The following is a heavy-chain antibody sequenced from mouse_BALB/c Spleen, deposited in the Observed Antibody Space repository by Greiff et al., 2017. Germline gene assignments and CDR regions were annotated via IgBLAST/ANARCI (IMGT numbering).Heavy chain of an antibody. J-gene: IGHJ2*01. CDR2: ISDGGSYT. V-gene: IGHV5-4*02. D-gene: IGHD2-10*02. CDR3: ARGKYGNYVFDY. CDR1: GFTFSDYY. Sequence: EVKLVESGGGLVKPGGSLKLSCAASGFTFSDYYMYWVRQTPEKRLEWVATISDGGSYTYYPDSVKGRFTISRDNAKNNLYLQMSSLKSEDTAMYYCARGKYGNYVFDYWGQGTTLTVSS.